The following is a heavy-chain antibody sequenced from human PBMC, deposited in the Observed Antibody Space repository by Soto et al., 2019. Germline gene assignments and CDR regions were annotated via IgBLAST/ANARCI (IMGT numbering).Heavy chain of an antibody. V-gene: IGHV4-59*01. D-gene: IGHD3-10*01. CDR3: ARGGVNWFDP. J-gene: IGHJ5*02. CDR1: GDSISTSY. Sequence: SETLSLTCTVSGDSISTSYWXWIRQPPGKGLEWIGYICYSGSTNYNPSLKTRVAISVDTSKNQFSLMLTSVTTADTAVYYCARGGVNWFDPWGQGTLVTVSS. CDR2: ICYSGST.